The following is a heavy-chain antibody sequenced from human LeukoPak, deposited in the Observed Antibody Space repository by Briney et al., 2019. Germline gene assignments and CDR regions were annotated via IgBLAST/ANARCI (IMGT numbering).Heavy chain of an antibody. J-gene: IGHJ4*02. CDR1: GGSFSGYY. CDR3: ARDRRITMVRGVSGARRNDY. D-gene: IGHD3-10*01. Sequence: PSETLSLTCAVYGGSFSGYYWSWLRQPPGKGLEWLGEINHSGSTNYNPSLKSRVTISVDTSKNQFSLKLSSVTAADTAVYYCARDRRITMVRGVSGARRNDYWGQGTLVTVSS. CDR2: INHSGST. V-gene: IGHV4-34*01.